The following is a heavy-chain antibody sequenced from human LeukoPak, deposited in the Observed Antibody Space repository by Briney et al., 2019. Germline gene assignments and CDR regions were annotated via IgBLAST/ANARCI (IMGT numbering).Heavy chain of an antibody. V-gene: IGHV4-39*07. CDR2: IYYSGST. CDR3: ARDRMDHSGFDL. J-gene: IGHJ2*01. Sequence: SETLSLTCAVYGGSFSSYYWGWIRQPPGKGLEWIGSIYYSGSTYYNPSLKSRVTISVDTSKNQFSLKLSSVTAADTAVYYCARDRMDHSGFDLWGRGTLVTVSS. CDR1: GGSFSSYY. D-gene: IGHD1-26*01.